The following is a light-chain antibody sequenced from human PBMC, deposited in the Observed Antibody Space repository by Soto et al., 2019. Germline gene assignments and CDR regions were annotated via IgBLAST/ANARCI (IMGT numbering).Light chain of an antibody. J-gene: IGKJ1*01. Sequence: DIQMTQSPSTLYASVGDRVNITCRASQSISSWLAWYQQKPGKAPKPLIYDASSLESGVPSRFSGSGSGTEFTLTISSLQPDDFATYYCQHYNSYSEAFGQGTKVDIK. CDR3: QHYNSYSEA. V-gene: IGKV1-5*01. CDR1: QSISSW. CDR2: DAS.